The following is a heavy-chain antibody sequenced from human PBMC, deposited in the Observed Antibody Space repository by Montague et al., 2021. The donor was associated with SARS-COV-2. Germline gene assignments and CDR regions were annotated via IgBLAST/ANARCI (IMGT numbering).Heavy chain of an antibody. CDR2: IYSGGST. Sequence: SLRLSCAASGFTVSSNYMSWVRQAPGKGLEWVSAIYSGGSTYYADSVKGRFTISRHNSKSTLYLQMNSLRAEDTAVYYCARDLTYGSGRSYYYYGMDVWGQGTTVTVSS. CDR3: ARDLTYGSGRSYYYYGMDV. J-gene: IGHJ6*02. D-gene: IGHD3-10*01. CDR1: GFTVSSNY. V-gene: IGHV3-53*04.